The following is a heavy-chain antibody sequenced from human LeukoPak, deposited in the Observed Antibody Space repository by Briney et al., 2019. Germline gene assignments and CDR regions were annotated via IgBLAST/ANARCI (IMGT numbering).Heavy chain of an antibody. J-gene: IGHJ5*02. CDR3: ATTITIFGVASNWFGP. CDR1: GYTLTELS. D-gene: IGHD3-3*01. Sequence: GASVKVSCKVSGYTLTELSMHWVRQAPGKGLEWMGGFDPEDGERIYAQKFQGRVTMTEDTSTDTAYMELSSLRSEDTAVYYCATTITIFGVASNWFGPWGQGTLVTVSS. V-gene: IGHV1-24*01. CDR2: FDPEDGER.